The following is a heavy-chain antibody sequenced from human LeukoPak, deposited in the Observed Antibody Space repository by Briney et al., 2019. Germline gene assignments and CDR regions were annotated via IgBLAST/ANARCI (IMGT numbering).Heavy chain of an antibody. CDR1: GGSISSYY. CDR2: IYYSGST. J-gene: IGHJ4*02. CDR3: ARDYANQGVTAMAYFDY. Sequence: SETLSLTCTVSGGSISSYYWSWIRQPPGKVLEWIGYIYYSGSTNYNPSLKSRVTISVDTSKNQFSLKLSSVTAADTAVYYCARDYANQGVTAMAYFDYWGQGTLVTVSS. V-gene: IGHV4-59*12. D-gene: IGHD5-18*01.